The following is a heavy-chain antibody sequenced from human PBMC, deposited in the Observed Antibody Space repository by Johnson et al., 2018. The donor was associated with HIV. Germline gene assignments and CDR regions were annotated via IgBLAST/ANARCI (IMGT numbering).Heavy chain of an antibody. CDR3: ARVAYYYDTSGYLTRPRAFDV. V-gene: IGHV3-20*04. CDR2: INWNGGST. CDR1: GFTSDDYG. D-gene: IGHD3-22*01. Sequence: VQLVESGGGVVRPGGSLRLSCAASGFTSDDYGMNWVRQGPGKRLEWVSGINWNGGSTAYAASVKGRFTISRANAKNSLYLQMNSLTAEDTVLYYCARVAYYYDTSGYLTRPRAFDVWGQGTMVTVSS. J-gene: IGHJ3*01.